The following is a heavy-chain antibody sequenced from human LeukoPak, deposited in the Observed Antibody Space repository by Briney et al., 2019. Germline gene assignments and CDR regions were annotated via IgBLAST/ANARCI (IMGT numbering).Heavy chain of an antibody. CDR2: ISSSSSYI. CDR1: GFTFSSYW. V-gene: IGHV3-21*01. J-gene: IGHJ6*03. Sequence: GGSLRLSCAASGFTFSSYWMHWVRQAPGKGLEWVSSISSSSSYIYYADSVKGRFTISRDNAKNSLYLQMNSLRAEDTAVYYCASRGGYYYMDVWGKGTTVTVSS. CDR3: ASRGGYYYMDV. D-gene: IGHD2-15*01.